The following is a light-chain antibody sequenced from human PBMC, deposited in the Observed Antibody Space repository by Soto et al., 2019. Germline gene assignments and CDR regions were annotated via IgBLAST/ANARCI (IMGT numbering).Light chain of an antibody. Sequence: SVLTQPPSVSEAPRQRVTISCSGRRSNIGNNAVNWYQQFPGKAPKLLIYYDDLLPSGVSDRFSGSKSGTSASLAISGLQSEDEADYYCAAWDDSLRGVVFGGGTKLTVL. V-gene: IGLV1-36*01. CDR1: RSNIGNNA. CDR2: YDD. CDR3: AAWDDSLRGVV. J-gene: IGLJ2*01.